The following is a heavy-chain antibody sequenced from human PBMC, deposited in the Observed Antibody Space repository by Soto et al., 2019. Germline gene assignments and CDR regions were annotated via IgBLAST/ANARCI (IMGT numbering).Heavy chain of an antibody. CDR2: IIPIFGTA. CDR1: GGTFSSYA. J-gene: IGHJ5*02. Sequence: QVQLVQSGAEVKKPGSSVKVSCKASGGTFSSYAISWVRQAPGQGLEWMGGIIPIFGTANYAQKFQGRVTITADEXTXXAYMELSSLRSEDTAVYYCAKNTRGYSYGLLWFDPWGQGTLVTVSS. D-gene: IGHD5-18*01. CDR3: AKNTRGYSYGLLWFDP. V-gene: IGHV1-69*12.